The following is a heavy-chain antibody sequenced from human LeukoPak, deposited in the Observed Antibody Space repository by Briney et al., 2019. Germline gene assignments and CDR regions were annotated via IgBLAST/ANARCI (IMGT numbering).Heavy chain of an antibody. CDR3: ARQPPQYYGMDV. V-gene: IGHV4-4*07. CDR1: GDSFSNYY. Sequence: SETLSLTCTVSGDSFSNYYWSWIRQPAGKGLEWIGRIYTSGSTNYNPSVKSRVTMSVDTSNNQFSLKLTSVTAADTAVYYCARQPPQYYGMDVWGQGTTVTVSS. D-gene: IGHD1-14*01. J-gene: IGHJ6*02. CDR2: IYTSGST.